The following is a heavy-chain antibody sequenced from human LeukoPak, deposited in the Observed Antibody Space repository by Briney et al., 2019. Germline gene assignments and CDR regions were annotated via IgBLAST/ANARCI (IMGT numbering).Heavy chain of an antibody. J-gene: IGHJ6*02. CDR2: ISSSSTSK. Sequence: GGSLRLSCAISGFIFSSYSMNWVRQAPGKGLEWVSHISSSSTSKYYADSVKGRFTISRDNAKNSLYLQMNSLRAEDTAVYYCARGQYGMDVWGQGTTVTVSS. CDR1: GFIFSSYS. V-gene: IGHV3-48*04. CDR3: ARGQYGMDV.